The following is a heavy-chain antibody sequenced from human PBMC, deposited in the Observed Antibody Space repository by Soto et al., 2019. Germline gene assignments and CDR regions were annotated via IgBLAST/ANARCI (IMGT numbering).Heavy chain of an antibody. D-gene: IGHD2-2*01. Sequence: QVQLVQSGAEVKKPGSSVKVSCKAYGGTFSRYSITWVRQAPGHGLEWLGRIIPIFGIPTYAQKFQGRVTFTADESASTAYMELSSLRSDDTAVYYCAREDRDRETGLVPAAIDGMDVWGQGTTVTVS. CDR2: IIPIFGIP. CDR3: AREDRDRETGLVPAAIDGMDV. J-gene: IGHJ6*02. V-gene: IGHV1-69*08. CDR1: GGTFSRYS.